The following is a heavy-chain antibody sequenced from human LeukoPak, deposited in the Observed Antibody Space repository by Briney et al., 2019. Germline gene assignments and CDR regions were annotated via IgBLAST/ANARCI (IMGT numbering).Heavy chain of an antibody. Sequence: PGGSLRLSCAASGFTFDDYAMHWVRHAPGKGLKWVSGISWNSGSIGYADSVKGRFTISRDNAKNSLYLQMNSLKAEDMALYYCARGNWGSPHFDYWGQGTLVTVSS. V-gene: IGHV3-9*03. CDR3: ARGNWGSPHFDY. D-gene: IGHD7-27*01. CDR1: GFTFDDYA. CDR2: ISWNSGSI. J-gene: IGHJ4*02.